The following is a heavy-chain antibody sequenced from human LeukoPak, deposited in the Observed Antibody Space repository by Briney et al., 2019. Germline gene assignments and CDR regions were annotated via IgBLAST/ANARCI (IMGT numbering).Heavy chain of an antibody. CDR2: INHSGST. CDR1: GGSFSGYY. CDR3: ARDPSGYDPPWGGY. V-gene: IGHV4-34*01. D-gene: IGHD5-12*01. J-gene: IGHJ4*02. Sequence: SETLSLTCAVYGGSFSGYYWSWIRQPPGKGLEWIGEINHSGSTNYNPSLKSRVTISVDTSKNQFSLKLSSVTAADTAVYYCARDPSGYDPPWGGYWGQGTLVTVSP.